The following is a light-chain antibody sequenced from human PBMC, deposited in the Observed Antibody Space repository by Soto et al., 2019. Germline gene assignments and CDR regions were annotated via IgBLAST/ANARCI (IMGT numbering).Light chain of an antibody. V-gene: IGKV1-17*02. J-gene: IGKJ1*01. CDR2: AAS. Sequence: IQMTQSPSSLSVSVTDRVTITCRASQDIGNDLGWYQQRPGEAPELLLYAASTLRSGVPPRFSGSGSGTQFTLTINNLQPEDSATYYCQQYNNWPWTFGQGTKVDIK. CDR1: QDIGND. CDR3: QQYNNWPWT.